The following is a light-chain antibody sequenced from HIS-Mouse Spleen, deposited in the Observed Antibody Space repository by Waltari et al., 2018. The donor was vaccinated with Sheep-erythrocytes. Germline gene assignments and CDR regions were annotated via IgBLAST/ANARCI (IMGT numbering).Light chain of an antibody. V-gene: IGLV2-11*01. J-gene: IGLJ2*01. Sequence: QSALTQPRSVSGSPGQSVTISCTGTSSDVGGYNYVSWYQQHPGKAPQLMIYDVGKRPSGVPDRVSGSKSGNTASLTISGLQADDEADYYFCSYARSYTFVVFGGGPKLTVL. CDR2: DVG. CDR1: SSDVGGYNY. CDR3: CSYARSYTFVV.